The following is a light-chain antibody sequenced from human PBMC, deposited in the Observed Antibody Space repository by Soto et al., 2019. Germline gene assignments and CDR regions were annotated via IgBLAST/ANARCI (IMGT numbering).Light chain of an antibody. V-gene: IGKV4-1*01. CDR3: QQYYSVPFT. CDR1: QSVLYSSNNKNY. J-gene: IGKJ3*01. CDR2: WAS. Sequence: DIVMTQSPDSLAVSLGERATINCKSSQSVLYSSNNKNYLAWYQRKPGQPPKVLIYWASTRESGVPDRFSGSGSGTDFTLTISSLQAEDVAVYYCQQYYSVPFTFGPGTKVDIK.